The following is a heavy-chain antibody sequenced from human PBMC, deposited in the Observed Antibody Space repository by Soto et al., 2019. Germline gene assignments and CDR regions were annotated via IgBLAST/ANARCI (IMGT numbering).Heavy chain of an antibody. Sequence: GGSLRLSCAVSGFTFYSYGIHWVRQTPGKGLEWVALISYDGSNKNYADSVKGRFTISRENSKNTLYLQLNSLRAEDTAVYYCAKGVGKYQPLYYGMDVWGQGTTVTVSS. CDR2: ISYDGSNK. CDR3: AKGVGKYQPLYYGMDV. V-gene: IGHV3-30*18. CDR1: GFTFYSYG. J-gene: IGHJ6*02. D-gene: IGHD2-2*01.